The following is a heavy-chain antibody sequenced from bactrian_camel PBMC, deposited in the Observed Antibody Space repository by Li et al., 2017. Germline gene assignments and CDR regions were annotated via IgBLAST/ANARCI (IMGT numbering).Heavy chain of an antibody. J-gene: IGHJ4*01. D-gene: IGHD3*01. Sequence: HVQLVESGGGSVQAGGSLRLSCVASGFRARYSDYCMGWFRQVPGKEREQVATISAAGTTDYGDSVKGRFTISRDNAKNTVFLQIDRVKPEDTAVYYCVKYSELAFRHWGQGTQVTVS. CDR2: ISAAGTT. V-gene: IGHV3S53*01. CDR1: GFRARYSDYC. CDR3: VKYSELAFRH.